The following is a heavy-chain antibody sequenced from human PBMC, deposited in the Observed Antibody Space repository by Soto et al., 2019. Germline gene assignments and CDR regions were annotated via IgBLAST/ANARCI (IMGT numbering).Heavy chain of an antibody. CDR2: IYPSESDT. CDR3: ARQDTAMVYDAFDI. Sequence: GESLKIPCKGPGYSFTSYWIGWVRQMPRKGLELMWIIYPSESDTRYSPSLLGQVTNSAKNSISTAYLQWSSLKASDNAMYYGARQDTAMVYDAFDIWGQGTMVTVSS. V-gene: IGHV5-51*01. D-gene: IGHD5-18*01. CDR1: GYSFTSYW. J-gene: IGHJ3*02.